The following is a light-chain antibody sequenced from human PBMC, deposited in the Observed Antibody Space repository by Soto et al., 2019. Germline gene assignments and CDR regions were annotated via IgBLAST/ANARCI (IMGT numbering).Light chain of an antibody. CDR2: GAS. J-gene: IGKJ3*01. CDR3: QHYDNLPPFT. V-gene: IGKV1-33*01. CDR1: QDIRKY. Sequence: DIQMTQSPSSLSASVGDRVTITCQASQDIRKYLNWYQQKPGRAPKLLIYGASNLETGVPSRFSRSGYGTDFTFTISSLQPEDIATYYCQHYDNLPPFTFGPGTTVAIK.